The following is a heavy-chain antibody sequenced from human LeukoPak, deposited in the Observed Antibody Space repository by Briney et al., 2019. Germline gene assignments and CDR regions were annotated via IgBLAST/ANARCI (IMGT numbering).Heavy chain of an antibody. CDR2: IYYSGST. J-gene: IGHJ4*01. D-gene: IGHD3-10*01. CDR3: ARESLWFGAI. V-gene: IGHV4-30-4*01. Sequence: SETLSLTCTVSGGSISSGDYYWSWIRQPPGKGLEWIGYIYYSGSTYYNPSLKSRVTISEDTSKNQFSLKLSSVTAADTAVYYCARESLWFGAIWGQEPWSPSPQ. CDR1: GGSISSGDYY.